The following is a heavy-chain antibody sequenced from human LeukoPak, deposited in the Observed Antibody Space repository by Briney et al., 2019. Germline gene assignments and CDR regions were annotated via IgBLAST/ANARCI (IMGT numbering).Heavy chain of an antibody. D-gene: IGHD3-3*01. CDR2: ISAYNGNT. J-gene: IGHJ6*02. Sequence: ASVKVSCKASGYSFTSYAITWVRQAPGQGLEWMGWISAYNGNTNYAQKPQGRVTMTTDTSTSTAYMELRSLRSDDTAVYYCARGEDYDFWSGPYGMDVWGQGTTVTVSS. CDR1: GYSFTSYA. V-gene: IGHV1-18*01. CDR3: ARGEDYDFWSGPYGMDV.